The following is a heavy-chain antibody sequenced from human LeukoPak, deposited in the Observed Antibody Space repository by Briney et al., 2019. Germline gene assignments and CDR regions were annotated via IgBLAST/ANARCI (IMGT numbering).Heavy chain of an antibody. CDR3: AKAPPTSAVAGTFFDY. V-gene: IGHV3-74*01. CDR2: INSDGSST. Sequence: GGSLRLSCAASGFTFSSYWMHWVRQAPGKGLVWVSRINSDGSSTSYADSVKGRFTISRDNAKNTLYLQMNSLRAEDTAVYYCAKAPPTSAVAGTFFDYWGQGTLVTVSS. CDR1: GFTFSSYW. D-gene: IGHD6-19*01. J-gene: IGHJ4*02.